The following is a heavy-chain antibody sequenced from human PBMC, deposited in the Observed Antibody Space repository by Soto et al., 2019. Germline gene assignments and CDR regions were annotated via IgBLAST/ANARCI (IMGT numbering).Heavy chain of an antibody. CDR1: GFTFSSYA. CDR2: ISYDGSNK. CDR3: ARDSYSGSYWGLNYYYGMDV. V-gene: IGHV3-30-3*01. J-gene: IGHJ6*02. D-gene: IGHD1-26*01. Sequence: PGGSLRLSCAASGFTFSSYAMHWVRQAPGKGLEWVAVISYDGSNKYYADSVKGRFTISRDNSKNTLYLQMNSLRAEDTAVYYCARDSYSGSYWGLNYYYGMDVWGQGTTVTVSS.